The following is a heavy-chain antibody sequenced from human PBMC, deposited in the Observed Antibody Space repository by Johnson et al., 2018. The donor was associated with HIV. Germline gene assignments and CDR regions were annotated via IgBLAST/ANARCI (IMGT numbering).Heavy chain of an antibody. CDR2: ISSDGSNK. V-gene: IGHV3-30*04. J-gene: IGHJ3*02. CDR3: ARDYGQWLVPGAFDI. Sequence: QVHLVESGGGVVQPGRSLRLSCAASGFTFSSYAMHWVRQAPGKGLEWVAVISSDGSNKYYADSVKGRFTISRDNSKNTLYLQMNSLRAEDTAVYYCARDYGQWLVPGAFDIWGQGTMVTVSS. D-gene: IGHD6-19*01. CDR1: GFTFSSYA.